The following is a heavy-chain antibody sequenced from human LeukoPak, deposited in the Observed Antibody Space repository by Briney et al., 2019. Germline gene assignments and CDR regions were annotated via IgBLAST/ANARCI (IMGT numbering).Heavy chain of an antibody. D-gene: IGHD3-9*01. CDR1: GGSISGYY. J-gene: IGHJ4*02. CDR3: ARLQRVGNTGYYFDY. CDR2: IYNSGST. V-gene: IGHV4-59*08. Sequence: SETLSLTCTVSGGSISGYYWSWIRQPPGKGLEWIGDIYNSGSTDYNPSLKTRVTISVDTSKNQFSLKLSSVTAADAAVYYCARLQRVGNTGYYFDYWGQGTLVTVPS.